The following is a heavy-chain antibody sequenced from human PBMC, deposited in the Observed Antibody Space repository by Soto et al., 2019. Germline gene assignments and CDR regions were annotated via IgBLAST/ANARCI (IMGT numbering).Heavy chain of an antibody. D-gene: IGHD2-8*01. CDR1: GYRFTSYR. Sequence: GECLKIYCRRSGYRFTSYRIGWVSQMPGKGLEWMGIIYPGDSDTRYSPSFQGQVTISADKSISTAYLQWSSLKASDTAMYYCARLVCFTSEGGIDAWGQGSAVTVSS. V-gene: IGHV5-51*01. J-gene: IGHJ5*02. CDR2: IYPGDSDT. CDR3: ARLVCFTSEGGIDA.